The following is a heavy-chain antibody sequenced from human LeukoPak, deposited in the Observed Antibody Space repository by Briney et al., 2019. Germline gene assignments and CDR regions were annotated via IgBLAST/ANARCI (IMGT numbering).Heavy chain of an antibody. V-gene: IGHV4-39*01. Sequence: SETLSLTCSVSGGSISSTNYYRGWIRQPPGKGLEWIGSISYNGNTYYNPSLKSRVTISVDTSENQFSLKLSSVTAADTTVYYCPSHELWGHAYFDYWGPGALVTVSS. CDR2: ISYNGNT. CDR3: PSHELWGHAYFDY. D-gene: IGHD3-10*01. J-gene: IGHJ4*02. CDR1: GGSISSTNYY.